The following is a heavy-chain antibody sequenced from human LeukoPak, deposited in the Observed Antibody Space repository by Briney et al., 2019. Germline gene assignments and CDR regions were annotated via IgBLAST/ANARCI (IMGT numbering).Heavy chain of an antibody. V-gene: IGHV3-15*01. D-gene: IGHD3-16*01. CDR1: GFTFTNAW. CDR3: TTLGALHY. Sequence: GGSLRLSCAASGFTFTNAWMSWVRQAPGKGLEWVGRIKSKTDGRTTDYASRVKGRFTISRDDSKNTLYLQMHSLKTEDTAVYYCTTLGALHYWGRGTVVRVSS. J-gene: IGHJ4*02. CDR2: IKSKTDGRTT.